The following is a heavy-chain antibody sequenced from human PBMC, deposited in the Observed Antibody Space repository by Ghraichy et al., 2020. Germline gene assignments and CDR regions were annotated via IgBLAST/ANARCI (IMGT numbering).Heavy chain of an antibody. CDR1: GGSISSYY. V-gene: IGHV4-59*12. J-gene: IGHJ4*02. Sequence: SETLSLTCTVYGGSISSYYWSWIRQPPGKGLEWIGYIYYSGSTNYNPSLKSRVTISVDTSKNQFSLKLSSVTAADTAVYYCARDTRQANDYSGQGTLATFSS. D-gene: IGHD6-25*01. CDR3: ARDTRQANDY. CDR2: IYYSGST.